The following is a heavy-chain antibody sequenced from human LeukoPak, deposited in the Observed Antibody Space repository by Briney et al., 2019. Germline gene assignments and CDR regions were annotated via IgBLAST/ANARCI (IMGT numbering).Heavy chain of an antibody. CDR3: AKDMASRDDYSNLFDY. CDR1: GFTYSSYA. CDR2: ISYDGSNK. D-gene: IGHD4-11*01. Sequence: GRSLRLSCAASGFTYSSYAMHWVRQGPGKGLEWVAVISYDGSNKYYADSVKGRFTISRDNSKNTLYLQMSSLRAEDTAVYYCAKDMASRDDYSNLFDYWGQGTLVTFSS. V-gene: IGHV3-30-3*01. J-gene: IGHJ4*02.